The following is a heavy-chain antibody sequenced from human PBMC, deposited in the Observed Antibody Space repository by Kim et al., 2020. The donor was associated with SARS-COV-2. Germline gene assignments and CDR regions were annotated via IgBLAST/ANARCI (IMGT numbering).Heavy chain of an antibody. CDR2: ITTGGYT. CDR3: AREEGAYAMD. J-gene: IGHJ4*01. Sequence: GGSLRLSCEVLGFSVRNNYMTWVRQAPGKGLEWVSTITTGGYTYSADSVKGRFTVSRDSSQNTLYHQMDRLRGEDTAVYYCAREEGAYAMDWGHGALVTV. D-gene: IGHD5-12*01. CDR1: GFSVRNNY. V-gene: IGHV3-53*01.